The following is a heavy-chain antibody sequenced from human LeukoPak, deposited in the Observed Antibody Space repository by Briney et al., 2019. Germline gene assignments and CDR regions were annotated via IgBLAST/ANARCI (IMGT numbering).Heavy chain of an antibody. J-gene: IGHJ4*02. CDR2: IYHSGIT. CDR3: ARSSSWSSPDY. Sequence: SETLSLTCTVSGGSISSSSYYWGWIRQPPGKGLEWIGSIYHSGITYYNPSLKSRVTISVDTSKNQFSLRLSSVTAADTAVYYCARSSSWSSPDYWGQGTLVTVSS. CDR1: GGSISSSSYY. D-gene: IGHD6-13*01. V-gene: IGHV4-39*01.